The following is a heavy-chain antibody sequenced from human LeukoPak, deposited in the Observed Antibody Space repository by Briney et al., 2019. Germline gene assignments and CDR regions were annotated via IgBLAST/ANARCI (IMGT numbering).Heavy chain of an antibody. D-gene: IGHD1-26*01. CDR3: ARQAQEVGARGGYFDY. CDR2: IYYSGST. CDR1: GGSISSYY. V-gene: IGHV4-59*08. J-gene: IGHJ4*02. Sequence: SETLSLTCTVSGGSISSYYWSWIRQPPGKGLEWIGYIYYSGSTNYNPSLKSRVTISVDTSKNQFSLKLSSVTAADTAVYYCARQAQEVGARGGYFDYWGQGTLVTVSS.